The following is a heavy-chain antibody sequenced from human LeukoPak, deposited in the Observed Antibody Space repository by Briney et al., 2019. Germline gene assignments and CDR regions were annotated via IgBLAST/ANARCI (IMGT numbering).Heavy chain of an antibody. CDR2: IYIGGST. J-gene: IGHJ3*02. CDR1: GGSISSGGYY. V-gene: IGHV4-61*02. Sequence: PSQTLSLTCTVSGGSISSGGYYWSWIRQSAGKGLEWIGRIYIGGSTSYNPSLKSRVTMSVDTSKIQFSLNLTSVTAADTAMYYCARGPRMVAMNGYAFDIWGPGTTVIVSS. D-gene: IGHD2-2*01. CDR3: ARGPRMVAMNGYAFDI.